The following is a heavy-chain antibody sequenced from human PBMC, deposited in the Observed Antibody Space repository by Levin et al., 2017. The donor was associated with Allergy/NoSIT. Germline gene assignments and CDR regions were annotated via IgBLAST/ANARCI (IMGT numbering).Heavy chain of an antibody. J-gene: IGHJ3*02. CDR1: GFTFSSYA. CDR3: AREGSGSAFDT. D-gene: IGHD3-10*01. CDR2: ISYDGSNK. Sequence: PGGSLRLSCAASGFTFSSYAMHWVRQAPGKGLEWVAVISYDGSNKYYADSVKGRFTISRDNSKNTLYLQMNSLRAEDTAVYYCAREGSGSAFDTWGQGTMVTVSS. V-gene: IGHV3-30-3*01.